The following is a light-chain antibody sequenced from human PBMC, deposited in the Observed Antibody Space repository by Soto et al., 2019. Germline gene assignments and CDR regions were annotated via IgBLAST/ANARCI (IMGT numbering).Light chain of an antibody. V-gene: IGLV2-11*01. CDR2: DVS. CDR1: SSDVGGYNY. Sequence: QSALTQPRSVSGSPGQSVTISCTGTSSDVGGYNYVSWYQQHPGKAPTLMIYDVSQRPSGVPDRFSGSKSGNTASLTISGLQAEDEADYYCCSYAGSYLRVFGTGTKLTVL. CDR3: CSYAGSYLRV. J-gene: IGLJ1*01.